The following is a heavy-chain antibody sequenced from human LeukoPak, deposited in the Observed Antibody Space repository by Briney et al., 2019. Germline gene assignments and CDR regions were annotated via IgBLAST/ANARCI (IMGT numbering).Heavy chain of an antibody. CDR1: GGSISSSSYY. D-gene: IGHD3-22*01. J-gene: IGHJ6*02. Sequence: PSETLSLTCTVSGGSISSSSYYWGWIRQPPGKGLEWIGSIYYSGSTYYNPSLKSRVTISVDTSKNQFSLKLSSVTAADTAVYYCARDYDSSGYSGMDVWGQGTTVTVSS. CDR2: IYYSGST. CDR3: ARDYDSSGYSGMDV. V-gene: IGHV4-39*07.